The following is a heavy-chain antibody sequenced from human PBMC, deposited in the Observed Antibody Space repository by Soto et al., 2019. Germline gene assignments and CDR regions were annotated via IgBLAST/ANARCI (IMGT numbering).Heavy chain of an antibody. J-gene: IGHJ4*02. Sequence: SETLSLTCTVSGGSISRYHWSWIRQPPGKGLEWIGYIYYSGSTYYNPSLRSRVAISVDTSKNQFSLKVSSVTAADTAVYYCASFHADYEYFFDSWGQGTLVTVSS. V-gene: IGHV4-59*01. CDR3: ASFHADYEYFFDS. D-gene: IGHD3-16*01. CDR1: GGSISRYH. CDR2: IYYSGST.